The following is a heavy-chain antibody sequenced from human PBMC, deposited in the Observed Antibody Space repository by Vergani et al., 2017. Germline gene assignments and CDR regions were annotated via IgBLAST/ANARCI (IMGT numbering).Heavy chain of an antibody. J-gene: IGHJ5*02. D-gene: IGHD3-3*01. CDR3: ARDGPDYDCWSGYSYSGFDP. CDR2: LYYSGST. V-gene: IGHV4-31*03. Sequence: QVQLQESGPGLVKPSQTLSLTCTVSGGSISSGGYYWSWIRQHPGKGLEWIGYLYYSGSTYYNPSLQSRITISLDTSNNLFSLKLSCVTAADTAVYYWARDGPDYDCWSGYSYSGFDPWGQGTLVTVSS. CDR1: GGSISSGGYY.